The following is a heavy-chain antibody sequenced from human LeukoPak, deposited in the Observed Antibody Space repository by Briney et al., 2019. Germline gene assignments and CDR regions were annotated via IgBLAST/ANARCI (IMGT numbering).Heavy chain of an antibody. CDR1: GFAFSSSW. CDR3: ASSIPAYDSSGYYLIDY. CDR2: IYYSGST. V-gene: IGHV4-59*01. J-gene: IGHJ4*02. D-gene: IGHD3-22*01. Sequence: GSLRLSCAASGFAFSSSWMSWIRQPPGKGLEWIGYIYYSGSTNYNPSLKSRVTISVDTSKNQFSLKLSSVTAADTAVYYCASSIPAYDSSGYYLIDYWGQGTLVTVSS.